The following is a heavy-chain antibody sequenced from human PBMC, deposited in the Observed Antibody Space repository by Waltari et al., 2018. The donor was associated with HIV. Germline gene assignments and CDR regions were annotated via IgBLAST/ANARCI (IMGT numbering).Heavy chain of an antibody. CDR1: GFTFTSYS. V-gene: IGHV3-48*04. CDR3: ARSPHQRGAVAELGAFDI. D-gene: IGHD6-19*01. Sequence: EVQLVESGGGVVQPGGSLRLACAASGFTFTSYSMNWVRQAPGKGLEWVSYISSSSSTIYYADSVKGRFTISRDNAKNSLYLQMNSLRAEDTAVYYCARSPHQRGAVAELGAFDIWGQGTMVTVSS. J-gene: IGHJ3*02. CDR2: ISSSSSTI.